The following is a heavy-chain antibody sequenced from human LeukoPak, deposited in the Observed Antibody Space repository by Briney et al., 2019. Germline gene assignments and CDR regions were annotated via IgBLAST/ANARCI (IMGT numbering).Heavy chain of an antibody. CDR3: AKGPHYALDY. CDR2: INNSGGST. J-gene: IGHJ4*02. Sequence: QPGGSLRLSCAASGFTFDVYGMSWVRQAPGKGLEWVSSINNSGGSTYYADSVKGRFTISRDNFKNILYLQMNSLRVEDTAVYFCAKGPHYALDYWGQGTLVTVSS. V-gene: IGHV3-23*01. CDR1: GFTFDVYG. D-gene: IGHD4-17*01.